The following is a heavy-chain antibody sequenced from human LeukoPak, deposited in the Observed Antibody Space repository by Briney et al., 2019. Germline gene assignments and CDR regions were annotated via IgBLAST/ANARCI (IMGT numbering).Heavy chain of an antibody. CDR3: ARDMMVRGTIDAFDI. CDR1: GGSISSYY. J-gene: IGHJ3*02. CDR2: IYYSGST. Sequence: SETLSLTCTVSGGSISSYYWSWIRQPPGTGLEWIGYIYYSGSTNYNPSLKSRVTISVDTSKNQFSLKLSSVTAADTAVYYCARDMMVRGTIDAFDIWGQGTMVTVSS. D-gene: IGHD3-10*01. V-gene: IGHV4-59*01.